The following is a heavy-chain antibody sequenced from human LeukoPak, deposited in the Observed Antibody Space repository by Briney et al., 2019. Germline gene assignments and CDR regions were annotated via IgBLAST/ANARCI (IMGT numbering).Heavy chain of an antibody. CDR3: ARLKFYDSTGYSPGHYMDV. J-gene: IGHJ6*03. V-gene: IGHV4-34*01. D-gene: IGHD3-22*01. Sequence: KPSETLSLTCAVYGGSFSGYSWSWIRQPPGKGLEWIGEINHSGSTNYNPSLRSRVTISMDTSRNQFSLRLTSVTAADTAVYYCARLKFYDSTGYSPGHYMDVWGKGTTVTVSS. CDR1: GGSFSGYS. CDR2: INHSGST.